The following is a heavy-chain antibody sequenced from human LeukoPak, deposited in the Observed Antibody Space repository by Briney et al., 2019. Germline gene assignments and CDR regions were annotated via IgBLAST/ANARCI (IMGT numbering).Heavy chain of an antibody. CDR2: IIPIFGTA. Sequence: SVKVSCKASGGTFSSYAISWVRQAPGQGLEWMGRIIPIFGTANYAQKFQGRVTITTDESTSKAYMELSSLRSEDTAVYYCARDHDADPYYMDVWGKGTTVTVSS. D-gene: IGHD1-1*01. CDR1: GGTFSSYA. J-gene: IGHJ6*03. CDR3: ARDHDADPYYMDV. V-gene: IGHV1-69*05.